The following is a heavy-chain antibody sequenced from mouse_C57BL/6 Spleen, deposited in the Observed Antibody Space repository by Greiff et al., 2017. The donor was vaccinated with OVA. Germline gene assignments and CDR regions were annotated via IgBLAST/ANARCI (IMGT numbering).Heavy chain of an antibody. V-gene: IGHV6-3*01. J-gene: IGHJ2*01. Sequence: EVKVEESGGGLVQPGGSMKLSCVASGFTFSNYWMNWVRQSPEKGLEWVAQIRLKSDNYATHYAESVKGRFTISRDDSKSSVYLQMNNLRAEDTGIYYCISTMVTTGDYWGQGTTLTVSS. CDR2: IRLKSDNYAT. CDR1: GFTFSNYW. CDR3: ISTMVTTGDY. D-gene: IGHD2-2*01.